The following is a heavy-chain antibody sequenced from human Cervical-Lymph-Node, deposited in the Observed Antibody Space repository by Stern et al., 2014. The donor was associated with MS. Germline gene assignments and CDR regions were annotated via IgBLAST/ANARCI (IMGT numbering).Heavy chain of an antibody. CDR2: IDDTGRT. CDR3: VRQVTVRSRFDY. Sequence: QVQLQESGPGLVKPSETLSRTCTVSGGSISSSYYWGWIRQSSGKGLEGIGSIDDTGRTFYNPSLTSRVTISVDTSHNQISLKLSSVTAADTAVYYCVRQVTVRSRFDYWGQGTLVTVSS. D-gene: IGHD4-11*01. V-gene: IGHV4-39*01. J-gene: IGHJ4*02. CDR1: GGSISSSYY.